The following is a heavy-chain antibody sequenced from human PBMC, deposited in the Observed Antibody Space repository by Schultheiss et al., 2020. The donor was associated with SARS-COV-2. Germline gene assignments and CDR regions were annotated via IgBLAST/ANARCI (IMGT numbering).Heavy chain of an antibody. D-gene: IGHD5-18*01. J-gene: IGHJ4*02. V-gene: IGHV3-48*04. CDR3: ARDPGGYSYGPQYYFDY. Sequence: GESLKISCAASGFTFSSYSMNWVRQAPGKGLEWVSYISSSSSTIYYADSVKGRFTISRDNAKNSLYLQMNSLRAEDTAVYYCARDPGGYSYGPQYYFDYWGQGTLVTVSS. CDR2: ISSSSSTI. CDR1: GFTFSSYS.